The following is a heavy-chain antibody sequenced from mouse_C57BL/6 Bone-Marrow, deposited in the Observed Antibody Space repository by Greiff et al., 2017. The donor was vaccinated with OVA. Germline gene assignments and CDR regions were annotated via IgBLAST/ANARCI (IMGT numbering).Heavy chain of an antibody. CDR3: ARDRGYGSSYDYWYFDV. J-gene: IGHJ1*03. Sequence: EVQLQESGGGLVKPGGSLKLSCAASGFTFSSYAMSWVRQTPEKRLEWVATISDGGSYTYYPDNVKGRFTISRDHAKNNLYLQMSHLKSEDTAMYYCARDRGYGSSYDYWYFDVWGTGTTVTVSS. D-gene: IGHD1-1*01. CDR2: ISDGGSYT. V-gene: IGHV5-4*01. CDR1: GFTFSSYA.